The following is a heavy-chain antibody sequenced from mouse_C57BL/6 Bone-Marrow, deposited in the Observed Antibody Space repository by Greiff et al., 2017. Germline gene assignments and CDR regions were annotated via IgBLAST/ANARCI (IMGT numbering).Heavy chain of an antibody. Sequence: VQLQQSGPELVKPGASVKISCKASGYTFTDYYMNWVKQSHGKSLEWIGDINPNNGGTSYNQKFKGKATLTVDKSSSTAYMELRSLTSEDSAVDYCARRPLVYFDYWGQGTTLTVSS. V-gene: IGHV1-26*01. CDR2: INPNNGGT. CDR1: GYTFTDYY. J-gene: IGHJ2*01. CDR3: ARRPLVYFDY.